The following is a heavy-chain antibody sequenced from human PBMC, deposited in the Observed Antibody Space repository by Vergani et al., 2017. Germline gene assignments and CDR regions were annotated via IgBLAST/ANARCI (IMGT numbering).Heavy chain of an antibody. CDR1: GFTFSSDI. V-gene: IGHV3-21*01. CDR3: ANSVIAGNVGVAYFGMDV. D-gene: IGHD2/OR15-2a*01. CDR2: ISGSSNYI. J-gene: IGHJ6*02. Sequence: EVQVVESGGGLVKPGGSLRLSCTVSGFTFSSDIMNWVRQAPGKGLEWVAYISGSSNYIYYVDSVKGRFTISRDNAKNSLYLQMNSLRVGDTAIYFCANSVIAGNVGVAYFGMDVWGRGTTVTVSS.